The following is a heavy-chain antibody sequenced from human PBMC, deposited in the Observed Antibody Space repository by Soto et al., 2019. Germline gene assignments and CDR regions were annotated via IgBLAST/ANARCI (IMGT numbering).Heavy chain of an antibody. CDR2: SGSTAVP. Sequence: EIQLVESGGGLVEPGGSLRLSCAASGFPFGIHSMNWIRQAPGKGLEWVSCSGSTAVPYYADSVKGRFTISRDNVDNLLYLQMYRLRAEDTAIYYCVRDVAWAFDFWGQGVLVTVSS. V-gene: IGHV3-48*01. CDR3: VRDVAWAFDF. D-gene: IGHD1-26*01. CDR1: GFPFGIHS. J-gene: IGHJ4*02.